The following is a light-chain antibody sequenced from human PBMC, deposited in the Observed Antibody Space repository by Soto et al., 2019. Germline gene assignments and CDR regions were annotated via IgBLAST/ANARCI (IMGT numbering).Light chain of an antibody. Sequence: EIVMTQSPATRSVSPVERATLSCRASQSVSSNLAWYQQKPGQAPRLLIYGASTRATGIPARFSGSGSGTEFTLTISSLQSEDFAVYYCQQYNNWPPWTFGQGTKVDIK. CDR2: GAS. CDR1: QSVSSN. J-gene: IGKJ1*01. V-gene: IGKV3-15*01. CDR3: QQYNNWPPWT.